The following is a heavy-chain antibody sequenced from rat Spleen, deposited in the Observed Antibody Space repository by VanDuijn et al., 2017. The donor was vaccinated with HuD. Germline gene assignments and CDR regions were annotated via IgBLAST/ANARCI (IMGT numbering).Heavy chain of an antibody. Sequence: EVQLVESGGGLVQPGRSLKLSCVASGFTFSRYWMYWVRQAPGKGLEWVSSISPSGGTTYYRDSVKGRFTISRDNAKSTLYLQMDSLRSEVTATCFCGRTTGVSDFDSWGQGDMVTVSS. D-gene: IGHD1-4*01. CDR2: ISPSGGTT. V-gene: IGHV5-58*01. J-gene: IGHJ2*01. CDR1: GFTFSRYW. CDR3: GRTTGVSDFDS.